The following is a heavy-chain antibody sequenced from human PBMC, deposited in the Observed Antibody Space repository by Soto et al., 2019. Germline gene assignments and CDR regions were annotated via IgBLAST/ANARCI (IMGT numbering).Heavy chain of an antibody. CDR1: GFRFSGFA. V-gene: IGHV3-30*04. J-gene: IGHJ4*02. Sequence: QVQLVESGGGVVQPGESLRLSCAASGFRFSGFAMHWVRQAPGKGLEWVAVTSFDASENFYVDSVKGRFSISRDNSHNTVFLQMNGLRPEDTGIYYSARDLGGYVHLWDKSNYWGQGTLVNVSS. CDR2: TSFDASEN. CDR3: ARDLGGYVHLWDKSNY. D-gene: IGHD5-12*01.